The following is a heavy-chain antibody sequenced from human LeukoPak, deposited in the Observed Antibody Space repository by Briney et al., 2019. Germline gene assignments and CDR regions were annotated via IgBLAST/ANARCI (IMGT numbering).Heavy chain of an antibody. V-gene: IGHV3-23*01. D-gene: IGHD2-21*02. CDR3: ASTASYCGFDCYSYFDY. J-gene: IGHJ4*02. CDR2: IRFNGGLS. CDR1: GFTFSTYA. Sequence: GGSLRLSCAASGFTFSTYAMSWDRQAPGMGLEWISSIRFNGGLSYYADSVKGRFTISRDNSKNTLFLQLDSLRADDTAFYFCASTASYCGFDCYSYFDYWGQGILVTVSS.